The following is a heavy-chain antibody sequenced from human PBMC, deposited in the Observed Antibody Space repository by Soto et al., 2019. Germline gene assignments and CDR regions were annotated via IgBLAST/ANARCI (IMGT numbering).Heavy chain of an antibody. CDR2: ISVSGTT. CDR1: GFTFRNYA. Sequence: VQLLESGGGLIQPGGSLRLSCVTSGFTFRNYAMNWVRQAPGKGLEWVSGISVSGTTYYADSVKGRFTVSRDTSKITVDLQMNSLRAEDTAVYFCAKGMYYYDSSDYRLFDYWGQGTLVTVSS. CDR3: AKGMYYYDSSDYRLFDY. V-gene: IGHV3-23*01. J-gene: IGHJ4*02. D-gene: IGHD3-22*01.